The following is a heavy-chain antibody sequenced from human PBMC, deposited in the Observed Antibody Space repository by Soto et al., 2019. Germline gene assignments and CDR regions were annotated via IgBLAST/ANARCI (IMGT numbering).Heavy chain of an antibody. CDR3: ARGQGRCDP. Sequence: QVQLQESGPGLVKPSQTLSLTCTVSGGSISSGDYYWSWIRQPPGKGLEWIGYIYYSGSTYYNPSLKVRVTIPQNTSQNHSPLKLCSVTAADTAVYYCARGQGRCDPWGQGPRVCVS. V-gene: IGHV4-30-4*01. CDR1: GGSISSGDYY. CDR2: IYYSGST. J-gene: IGHJ5*02.